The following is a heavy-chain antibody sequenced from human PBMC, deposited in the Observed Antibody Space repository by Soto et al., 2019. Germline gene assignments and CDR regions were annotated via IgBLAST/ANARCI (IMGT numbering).Heavy chain of an antibody. CDR1: GNTVPNYA. V-gene: IGHV1-3*01. Sequence: ASVKVSCKASGNTVPNYAIHWVRQAPGQGLEWVGWINSVNEKTIYSEKNKSRVTITSDTSATTAYMELSSLTSEDTAIYYCARNILGGTTDYWGQGTLVTVSS. D-gene: IGHD1-7*01. J-gene: IGHJ4*02. CDR3: ARNILGGTTDY. CDR2: INSVNEKT.